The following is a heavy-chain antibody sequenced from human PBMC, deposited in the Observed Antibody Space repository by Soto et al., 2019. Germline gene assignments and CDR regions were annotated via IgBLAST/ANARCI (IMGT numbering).Heavy chain of an antibody. CDR2: ISYDGSNK. J-gene: IGHJ6*02. V-gene: IGHV3-30-3*01. CDR1: GFTFSSYA. Sequence: GGSLRLSCAASGFTFSSYAMHWVRQAPGKGLEWVAVISYDGSNKYYADSVKGRFTISRDNSKNTLYLQMNSLRAEDTAVYYCARDRGRSGSYQYYYYYGMDVWGQGTTVTVSS. D-gene: IGHD1-26*01. CDR3: ARDRGRSGSYQYYYYYGMDV.